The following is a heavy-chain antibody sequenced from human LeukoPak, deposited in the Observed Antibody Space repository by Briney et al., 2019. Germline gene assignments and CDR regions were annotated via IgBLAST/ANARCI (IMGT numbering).Heavy chain of an antibody. Sequence: SETLSLTCAVSGYSISSGYYWGWIRQPPGKGLEWIGSIYHSGSTYYNPSLKSRVTISVDTSKNQFSLKLSSVTAADTAVYYCARDTRLLSSYDSSGYYSNPYFDYWGQGTLVTVSS. D-gene: IGHD3-22*01. J-gene: IGHJ4*02. V-gene: IGHV4-38-2*02. CDR1: GYSISSGYY. CDR2: IYHSGST. CDR3: ARDTRLLSSYDSSGYYSNPYFDY.